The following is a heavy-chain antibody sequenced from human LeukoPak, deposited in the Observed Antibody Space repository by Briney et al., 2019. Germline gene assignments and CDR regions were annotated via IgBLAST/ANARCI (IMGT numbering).Heavy chain of an antibody. CDR2: ISSGGGST. CDR1: GFTFSNYG. D-gene: IGHD3-22*01. Sequence: GGTQRLSCAASGFTFSNYGMTWVRQAPGKGLEWVSSISSGGGSTYYADSVRGRFTISRDNSKTTLYLQMNSLRAGDTAVYYCAKGRRITMIAVVSRPYYFDYWGHGTLVTVSS. CDR3: AKGRRITMIAVVSRPYYFDY. J-gene: IGHJ4*01. V-gene: IGHV3-23*01.